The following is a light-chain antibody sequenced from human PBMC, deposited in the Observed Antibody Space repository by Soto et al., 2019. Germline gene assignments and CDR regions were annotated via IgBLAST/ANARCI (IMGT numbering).Light chain of an antibody. CDR2: WAS. Sequence: DIVMTQSPDSLAVSLGERATIDCKSSQNILYSSNNKNYLAWYQQKPGQPPRLLFYWASTRESGVPDRFSGSGSGAHFTLTIXXXXXXDVAVYYCQQYXXXPWTFGQG. J-gene: IGKJ1*01. CDR3: QQYXXXPWT. V-gene: IGKV4-1*01. CDR1: QNILYSSNNKNY.